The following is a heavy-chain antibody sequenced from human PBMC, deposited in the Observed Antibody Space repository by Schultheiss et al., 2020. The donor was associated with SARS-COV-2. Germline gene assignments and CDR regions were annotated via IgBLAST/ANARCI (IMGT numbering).Heavy chain of an antibody. J-gene: IGHJ4*02. Sequence: ASVKVSCKASGYTFTSYYMHWVRQAPGQGLEWMGWINPNSGGTNYAQKLQGRVTMTTDTSTSTAYMELRSLRSDDTAVYYCARDYDYGDYPIDYWGQGTLVTVSS. V-gene: IGHV1-2*02. D-gene: IGHD4-17*01. CDR1: GYTFTSYY. CDR3: ARDYDYGDYPIDY. CDR2: INPNSGGT.